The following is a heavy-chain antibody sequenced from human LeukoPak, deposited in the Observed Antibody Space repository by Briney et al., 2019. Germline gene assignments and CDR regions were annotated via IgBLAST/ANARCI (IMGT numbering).Heavy chain of an antibody. CDR1: GFTFSSYA. D-gene: IGHD2-21*01. J-gene: IGHJ4*02. CDR2: IYENGGTT. V-gene: IGHV3-23*01. CDR3: AKDFRIGYSAHFDY. Sequence: GGSLRLSCAASGFTFSSYAMHWVRQAPEKGLEFVSGIYENGGTTYYADSVKGRFSISRDNSKNTLYLQMGSLRGEDTAVYYCAKDFRIGYSAHFDYWGQGALVTVSS.